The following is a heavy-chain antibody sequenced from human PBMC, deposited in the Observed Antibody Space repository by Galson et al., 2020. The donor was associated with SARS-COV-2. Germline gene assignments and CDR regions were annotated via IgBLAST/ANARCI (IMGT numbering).Heavy chain of an antibody. Sequence: SETLSLTCTVSGGSISSSSHNWGWIRQPPGKGLEWIGSIFYSGATYYNPSLKSRVTISVDTSKNQISLKLSSVTAADTAVYYCARVDPTYYDILTGYADYWGQGTLVTVSS. CDR1: GGSISSSSHN. J-gene: IGHJ4*02. D-gene: IGHD3-9*01. CDR2: IFYSGAT. CDR3: ARVDPTYYDILTGYADY. V-gene: IGHV4-39*07.